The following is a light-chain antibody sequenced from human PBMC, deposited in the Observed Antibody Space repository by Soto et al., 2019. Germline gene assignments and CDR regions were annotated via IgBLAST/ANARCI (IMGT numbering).Light chain of an antibody. Sequence: QSVLTQPRSVSGSPGQSVTISCTGTSSDVGGYNYVSWYQQHPAKAPKLLIYDVTKRPSGVPDRFSGSKSGNTASLIISGLQAEDEADYYCCSYAGTYTLYVFGTRTKVTVL. V-gene: IGLV2-11*01. CDR3: CSYAGTYTLYV. CDR2: DVT. J-gene: IGLJ1*01. CDR1: SSDVGGYNY.